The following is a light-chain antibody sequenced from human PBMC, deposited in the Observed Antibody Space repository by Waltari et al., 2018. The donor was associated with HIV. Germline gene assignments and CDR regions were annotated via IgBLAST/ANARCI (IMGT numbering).Light chain of an antibody. Sequence: SVSGSPGQSITISCSGTSSDVGGYNLVSWYQHHADKAPKLIIYEVTKRPSGVSYRFSGSKSGYTASLTISGLQAEDEADYYCCSYTDSTYLAFGGGTKLSVL. V-gene: IGLV2-23*02. CDR1: SSDVGGYNL. CDR3: CSYTDSTYLA. CDR2: EVT. J-gene: IGLJ2*01.